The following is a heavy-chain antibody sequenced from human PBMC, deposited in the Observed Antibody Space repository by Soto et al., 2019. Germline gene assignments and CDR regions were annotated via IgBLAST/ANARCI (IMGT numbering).Heavy chain of an antibody. J-gene: IGHJ4*02. CDR1: GFTFSSYA. CDR2: ISGSGGST. Sequence: GGSLRLSCAASGFTFSSYAMSWVRQAPGKGLEWVSAISGSGGSTYYADSVKGRFTISRDNSKNTLYLQMNSLRAEDTAVYYCAKDPPGTMVRGVILRHYFDYWGQGTLVTVSS. V-gene: IGHV3-23*01. D-gene: IGHD3-10*01. CDR3: AKDPPGTMVRGVILRHYFDY.